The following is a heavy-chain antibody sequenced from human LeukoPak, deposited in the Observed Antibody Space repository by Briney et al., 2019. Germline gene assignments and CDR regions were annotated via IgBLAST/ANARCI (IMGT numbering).Heavy chain of an antibody. V-gene: IGHV4-38-2*01. CDR3: ARAPDMVRGVSLEFDH. CDR1: GYSLSSGYY. CDR2: IYHSGST. J-gene: IGHJ5*02. D-gene: IGHD3-10*01. Sequence: SETLSLTCAVSGYSLSSGYYWGWIRQPPGKGLEWIGSIYHSGSTYYNPSLKSRVTISVDTSKNQFSLKLSSVTAADTAVYYCARAPDMVRGVSLEFDHWGQGTLVTVSS.